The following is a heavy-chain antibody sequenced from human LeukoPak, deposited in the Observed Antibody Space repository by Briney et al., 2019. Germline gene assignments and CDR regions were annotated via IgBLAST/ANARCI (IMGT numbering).Heavy chain of an antibody. Sequence: GGSLRLSCAASGFTFSNRAMAWVRQAPGKGLEWVSGISSSADRTYYADSVKGRFTISRDNSKNTLFLQMDSLRAEDTAKYHCVRDVDTSMTYFGDIWGQGTLVSVSS. CDR3: VRDVDTSMTYFGDI. D-gene: IGHD5-18*01. CDR2: ISSSADRT. J-gene: IGHJ4*02. V-gene: IGHV3-23*01. CDR1: GFTFSNRA.